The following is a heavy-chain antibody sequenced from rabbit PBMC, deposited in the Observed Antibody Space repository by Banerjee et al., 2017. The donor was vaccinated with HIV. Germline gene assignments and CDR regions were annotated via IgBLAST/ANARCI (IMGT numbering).Heavy chain of an antibody. CDR2: IYGGDSDTT. D-gene: IGHD6-1*01. V-gene: IGHV1S40*01. J-gene: IGHJ4*01. Sequence: QSLEESGGDLVKPGASLTLTCTASGFDFSSSYYMCWVRQAPGKGLEWIACIYGGDSDTTYYASWAKGRFAISKTSSTTVTLQMTSLTAADTATYFCARGDYTYTYTGSTYAPYFNLWGQGTLVTVS. CDR1: GFDFSSSYY. CDR3: ARGDYTYTYTGSTYAPYFNL.